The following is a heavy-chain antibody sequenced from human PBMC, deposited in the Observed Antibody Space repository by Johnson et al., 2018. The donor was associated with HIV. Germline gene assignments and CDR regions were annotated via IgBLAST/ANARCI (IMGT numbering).Heavy chain of an antibody. CDR1: GFTFSSYG. J-gene: IGHJ3*02. Sequence: QVQLVESGGGVVQPGRSLRLSCAASGFTFSSYGMHWVRQAPGKGLEWVSVIYSGGSTYYADSVKGRFTISRDNAKNSLYLQMNSLRAEDTALYYCARVQLLADDVFNIWGQGTMVTVSS. CDR3: ARVQLLADDVFNI. CDR2: IYSGGST. D-gene: IGHD3-10*01. V-gene: IGHV3-NL1*01.